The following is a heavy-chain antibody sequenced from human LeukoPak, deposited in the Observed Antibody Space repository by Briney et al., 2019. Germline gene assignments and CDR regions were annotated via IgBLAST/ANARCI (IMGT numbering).Heavy chain of an antibody. D-gene: IGHD5-24*01. Sequence: GESLKISCKGSGYNFTNYWIGWVRHMPGKGLEWMGIIYPGDSDTTYSPSFQGQVTISADKSISTAYLQWSSLKASDTAMYYCARRRDGYNYVGTDYWGQGTLVTVSS. CDR3: ARRRDGYNYVGTDY. CDR2: IYPGDSDT. J-gene: IGHJ4*02. V-gene: IGHV5-51*01. CDR1: GYNFTNYW.